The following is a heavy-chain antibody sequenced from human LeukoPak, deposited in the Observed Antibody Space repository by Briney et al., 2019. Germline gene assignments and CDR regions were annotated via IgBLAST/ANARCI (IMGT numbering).Heavy chain of an antibody. CDR1: GFTFSTCG. V-gene: IGHV3-30*02. Sequence: AGGSLRLSCAASGFTFSTCGMHWVRQAPGKGLEWVGFIRYDGNIKYYGDSVKGRFTFSRDNSKNTLYLQMNSLRIADTGVYYCTRDWVPVAGGAGYWGQGTLVTVSS. J-gene: IGHJ4*02. D-gene: IGHD6-19*01. CDR2: IRYDGNIK. CDR3: TRDWVPVAGGAGY.